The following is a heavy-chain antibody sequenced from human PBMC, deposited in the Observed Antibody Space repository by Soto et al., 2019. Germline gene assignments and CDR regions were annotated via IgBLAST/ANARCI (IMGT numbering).Heavy chain of an antibody. J-gene: IGHJ6*03. Sequence: QVPLVQSGAEVKKPGASVKVSCKASGYTFTSYAMHWVRQAPGQRLEWIGWINAGNGNTKYSQKFQGRVTITRDTCASTAYMELSSLRSEDTAVYYCARAMTERITILGVERVGYMDVWGQGTTVTVSS. CDR3: ARAMTERITILGVERVGYMDV. CDR1: GYTFTSYA. CDR2: INAGNGNT. V-gene: IGHV1-3*01. D-gene: IGHD3-3*01.